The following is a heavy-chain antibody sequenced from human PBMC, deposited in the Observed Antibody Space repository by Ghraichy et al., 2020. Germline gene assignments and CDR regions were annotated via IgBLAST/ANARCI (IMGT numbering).Heavy chain of an antibody. D-gene: IGHD4-17*01. Sequence: GGSLRLSCAASGFTFSSYAMHWVRQAPGKGLEWVAVISYDGSNKYYADSVKGRFTISRDNSKNTLYLQMNSLRAEDTAVYYCARDLHDYGDQYQDHWGQGTLVTVSS. CDR3: ARDLHDYGDQYQDH. V-gene: IGHV3-30-3*01. J-gene: IGHJ4*02. CDR1: GFTFSSYA. CDR2: ISYDGSNK.